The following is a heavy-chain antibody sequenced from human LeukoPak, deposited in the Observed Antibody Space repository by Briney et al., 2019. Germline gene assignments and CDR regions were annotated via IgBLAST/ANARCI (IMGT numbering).Heavy chain of an antibody. CDR1: GFTFDDYG. CDR3: ARDGYSYGQTGPFDY. J-gene: IGHJ4*02. D-gene: IGHD5-18*01. Sequence: GGSLRLSCAASGFTFDDYGMSWVRQAPGKGLEWVSGINWNGGSTGYADSVKGRFTISRDNAKNSLYLQMNSLRAEDTAVYYCARDGYSYGQTGPFDYWGQGTLVTVSS. V-gene: IGHV3-20*04. CDR2: INWNGGST.